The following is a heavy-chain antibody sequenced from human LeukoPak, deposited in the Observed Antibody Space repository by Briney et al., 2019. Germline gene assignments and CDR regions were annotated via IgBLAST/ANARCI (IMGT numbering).Heavy chain of an antibody. J-gene: IGHJ6*02. CDR3: VRDLRATSYYQYGMDV. CDR1: GFTFSSYA. D-gene: IGHD3-10*01. CDR2: ISYDGSNK. V-gene: IGHV3-30*04. Sequence: GGSLRLSCAASGFTFSSYAMHWVRQAPGKGLEWVAVISYDGSNKYYADSVKGRFTISRDNAKNTLYLQMNSLRAEDTAVYYCVRDLRATSYYQYGMDVWGQGTTVTVSS.